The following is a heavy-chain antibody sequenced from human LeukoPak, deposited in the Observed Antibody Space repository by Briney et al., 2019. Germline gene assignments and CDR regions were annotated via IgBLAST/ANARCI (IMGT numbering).Heavy chain of an antibody. CDR1: GFTFSSYG. CDR2: IRYDGSNK. J-gene: IGHJ4*02. CDR3: ANIYGSGSYPPD. V-gene: IGHV3-30*02. Sequence: TGGSLRLSCAASGFTFSSYGTHWVRQAPGKGLEWMAFIRYDGSNKYYADSVKGRFTISRDNSENTLYLQMNSLRAEDTAVYYCANIYGSGSYPPDWGQGTLVTVSS. D-gene: IGHD3-10*01.